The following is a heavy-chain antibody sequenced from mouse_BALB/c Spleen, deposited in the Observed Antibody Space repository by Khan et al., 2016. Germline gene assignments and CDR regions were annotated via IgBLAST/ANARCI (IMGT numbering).Heavy chain of an antibody. Sequence: QVRLQQSGPGLVAPSQSLSITCTVSGFSLTSYGVHWVRQPPGKGLEWLGVIWAGGSTHYNSALMSRLSISKDNFKSQVFLIMNSLQTDDTAMYYCASITTAPFAYWGQGTLVTVSA. V-gene: IGHV2-9*02. CDR1: GFSLTSYG. CDR2: IWAGGST. CDR3: ASITTAPFAY. J-gene: IGHJ3*01. D-gene: IGHD1-2*01.